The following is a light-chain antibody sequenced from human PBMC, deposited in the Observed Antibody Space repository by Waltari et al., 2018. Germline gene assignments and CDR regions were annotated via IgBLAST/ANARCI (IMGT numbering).Light chain of an antibody. V-gene: IGLV2-14*03. J-gene: IGLJ2*01. CDR1: SSDVGGYNY. CDR2: DVT. CDR3: SSYTSSNTLG. Sequence: QSALTQPASVSGSPGQSITVSCTGSSSDVGGYNYVSWYQQHPGKPPKLLLYDVTSRPSGLYVRSSGSRSGNTASLAISGLQAEDEADYYCSSYTSSNTLGFGGGAKLTVL.